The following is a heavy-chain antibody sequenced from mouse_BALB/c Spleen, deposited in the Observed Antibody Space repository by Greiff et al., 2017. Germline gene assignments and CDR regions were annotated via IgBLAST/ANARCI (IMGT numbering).Heavy chain of an antibody. CDR3: TREDSLFAY. CDR2: IDPSDSYT. Sequence: QVQLQQPGAELVKPGASVKMSCKASGYTFTSYWMHWVKQRPGQGLEWIGVIDPSDSYTSYNQKFKGKATLTVDTSSSTAYMQLSSLTSEDSAVYYCTREDSLFAYWGQGTLVTVSA. V-gene: IGHV1S127*01. CDR1: GYTFTSYW. J-gene: IGHJ3*01.